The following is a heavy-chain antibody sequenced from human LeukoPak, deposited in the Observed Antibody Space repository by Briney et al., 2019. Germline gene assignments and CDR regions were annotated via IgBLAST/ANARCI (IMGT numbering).Heavy chain of an antibody. CDR3: AKDMALVVVTDNGMDV. V-gene: IGHV3-23*01. Sequence: GGSLRLSCAASGFTFSSYAMSWVRQAPGKGLEWVSAISGSGGSTYYADSVKGRFTISRDNSKNTLYLQMNNLRAEDTALYYCAKDMALVVVTDNGMDVWGQGTTVTVSS. J-gene: IGHJ6*02. CDR2: ISGSGGST. CDR1: GFTFSSYA. D-gene: IGHD2-21*02.